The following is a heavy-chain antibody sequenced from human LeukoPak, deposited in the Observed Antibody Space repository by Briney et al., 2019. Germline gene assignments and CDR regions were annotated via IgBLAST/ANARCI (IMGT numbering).Heavy chain of an antibody. CDR1: RFAFSNYV. V-gene: IGHV3-23*01. CDR2: ITGSGGAT. Sequence: GGSLRLSCAAARFAFSNYVMNWVRQPPGKGLEWVSSITGSGGATYYADSMKGRFTISRDNSKNTLYLQMTSLKAEDTAVYYCAKRGSDFRALEYWGQGTLLTVSS. D-gene: IGHD3-3*01. CDR3: AKRGSDFRALEY. J-gene: IGHJ4*02.